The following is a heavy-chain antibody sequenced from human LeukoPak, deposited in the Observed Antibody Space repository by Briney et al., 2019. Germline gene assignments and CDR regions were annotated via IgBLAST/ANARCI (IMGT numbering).Heavy chain of an antibody. J-gene: IGHJ5*02. Sequence: ASVKVSCKASGYTFTAYYIHWVRQAPGQGLQWMGWINPNNGDTDYAQNFQGRVTLTRDSSISAAYMELSRLKSDDTAIFYCARRGVGGNWFDPWGQGTLVTVSS. D-gene: IGHD3-10*01. CDR1: GYTFTAYY. CDR2: INPNNGDT. CDR3: ARRGVGGNWFDP. V-gene: IGHV1-2*02.